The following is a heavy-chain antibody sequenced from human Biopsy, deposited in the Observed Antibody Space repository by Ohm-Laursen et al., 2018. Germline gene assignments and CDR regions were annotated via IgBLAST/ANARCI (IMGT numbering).Heavy chain of an antibody. V-gene: IGHV4-59*08. CDR2: ISNSGNT. CDR3: ARRGSGGRSFDY. Sequence: SDTLSLTCLVSGDSINSSYWSWIRQAPGKGLEWIGFISNSGNTNYNPSLKSRVTISVDTSKNQISLKLGSVTVADTAVFYCARRGSGGRSFDYWGQGSLVTVSS. J-gene: IGHJ4*02. CDR1: GDSINSSY. D-gene: IGHD2-15*01.